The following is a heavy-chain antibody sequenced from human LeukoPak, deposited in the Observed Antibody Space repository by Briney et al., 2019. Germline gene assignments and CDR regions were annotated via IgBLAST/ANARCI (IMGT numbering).Heavy chain of an antibody. CDR1: GGSFSGYY. J-gene: IGHJ4*02. V-gene: IGHV4-34*01. D-gene: IGHD3-22*01. CDR3: ARLEAYYYDSSGYYFDY. Sequence: SETLSLTCAVYGGSFSGYYWSWIRQHPGKGLEWIGEINHSGSTNYNPSLKSRVTISVDTSKNQFSLKLSSVTAADTAVYYCARLEAYYYDSSGYYFDYWGQGTLVTVSS. CDR2: INHSGST.